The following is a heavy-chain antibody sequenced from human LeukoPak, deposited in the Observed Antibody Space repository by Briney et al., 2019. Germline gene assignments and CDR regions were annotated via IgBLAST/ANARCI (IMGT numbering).Heavy chain of an antibody. CDR1: GFTFSSYT. CDR3: ARDFIGESGSSGY. V-gene: IGHV3-21*01. CDR2: ISPSGHSV. D-gene: IGHD6-25*01. J-gene: IGHJ4*02. Sequence: PGGSLRLSCEASGFTFSSYTMNWVRQAPGKGLEFVASISPSGHSVTYADSVKGRFTLPRDNPKNSLSLQMNSLRVEDTGLYYCARDFIGESGSSGYWGQGALVTVSS.